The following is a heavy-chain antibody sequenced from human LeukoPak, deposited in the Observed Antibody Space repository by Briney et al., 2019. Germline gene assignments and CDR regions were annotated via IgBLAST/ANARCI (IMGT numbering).Heavy chain of an antibody. J-gene: IGHJ3*02. CDR3: ARVGSGWYADI. CDR2: IYTSGST. CDR1: GGSISSGSYY. Sequence: SETLSLTCTVSGGSISSGSYYWSWIRQPAGKGLEWIGRIYTSGSTNYNPSLKSRVTISVDTSKNQFSLKLSPVTAADTAVYYCARVGSGWYADIWGQGTMVTVSS. V-gene: IGHV4-61*02. D-gene: IGHD6-19*01.